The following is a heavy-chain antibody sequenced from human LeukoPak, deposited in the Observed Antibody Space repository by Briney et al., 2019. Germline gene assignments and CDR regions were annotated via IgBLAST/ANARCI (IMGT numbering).Heavy chain of an antibody. Sequence: PSETLSLTCAVYGGSFSGYYWSWIRQPPGKGLEWIGEINHSGSTNYNPSLKSRVTISVDTSKNQFSLKLSSVTAADTAVYYCARDLGYSSSRVENWFDPWGQGTLVTISS. CDR1: GGSFSGYY. V-gene: IGHV4-34*01. D-gene: IGHD6-13*01. CDR2: INHSGST. J-gene: IGHJ5*02. CDR3: ARDLGYSSSRVENWFDP.